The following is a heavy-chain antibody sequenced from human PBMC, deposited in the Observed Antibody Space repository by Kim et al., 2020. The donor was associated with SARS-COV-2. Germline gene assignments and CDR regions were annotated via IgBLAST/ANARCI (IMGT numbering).Heavy chain of an antibody. CDR3: AKVPGYYGSGSYTYYFDY. V-gene: IGHV3-7*04. D-gene: IGHD3-10*01. Sequence: TGRFTISRGNAKNSLYRQMNSLRAEDTAVYYCAKVPGYYGSGSYTYYFDYWGQGTLVTVSS. J-gene: IGHJ4*02.